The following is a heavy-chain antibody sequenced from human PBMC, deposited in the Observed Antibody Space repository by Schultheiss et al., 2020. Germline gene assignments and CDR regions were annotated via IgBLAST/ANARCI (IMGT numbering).Heavy chain of an antibody. D-gene: IGHD2-2*03. J-gene: IGHJ4*02. Sequence: SATLSLTCAVSGGSISSSNWWSWVRQPPGKGLEWIGEIYHSGSTNYNPSLKSRVTISVDTSKNQFSLKLSSVTAADTAVYYCARVGYCSSTSCSVPGHWGQGTLGIAFS. V-gene: IGHV4-4*02. CDR2: IYHSGST. CDR3: ARVGYCSSTSCSVPGH. CDR1: GGSISSSNW.